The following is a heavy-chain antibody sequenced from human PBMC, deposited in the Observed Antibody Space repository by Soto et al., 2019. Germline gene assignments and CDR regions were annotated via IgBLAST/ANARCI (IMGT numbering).Heavy chain of an antibody. CDR2: ISGQIAKT. CDR1: GYSFHNFG. CDR3: GRGPQSGSFSLTPRY. Sequence: ASVKVSCKASGYSFHNFGIIWVRQAPGQGLEWMGWISGQIAKTNYAQKFQGKVTMTTDTSTSTAYMELNTLTYDDTAMYYCGRGPQSGSFSLTPRYWGQGTLVTVSS. J-gene: IGHJ4*02. V-gene: IGHV1-18*04. D-gene: IGHD1-26*01.